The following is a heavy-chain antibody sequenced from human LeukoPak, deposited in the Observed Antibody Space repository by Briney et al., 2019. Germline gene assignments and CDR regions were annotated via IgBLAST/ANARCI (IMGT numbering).Heavy chain of an antibody. CDR2: INPNSGGT. J-gene: IGHJ4*02. CDR1: GYTFTDYF. V-gene: IGHV1-2*02. D-gene: IGHD3-22*01. Sequence: ASVKVSCKASGYTFTDYFIHWVRQAPGQGLEWMGWINPNSGGTDYAQKFQGRVTMTRDTSISTTYMDLSRLRSDDTAVYYCARGGYYDSSGYPDYWGQGTLVTVSS. CDR3: ARGGYYDSSGYPDY.